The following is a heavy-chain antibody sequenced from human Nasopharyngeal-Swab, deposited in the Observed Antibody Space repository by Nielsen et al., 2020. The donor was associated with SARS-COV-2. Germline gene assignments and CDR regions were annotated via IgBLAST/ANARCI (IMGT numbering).Heavy chain of an antibody. D-gene: IGHD3-10*01. CDR2: MWCDGGNK. Sequence: SCAASGFTLSSYGMHWVRQAPGKGLEWVAVMWCDGGNKYYADSVKGRFTISRDNSKNTLYLQMNSLRAEDTAVYYCARDQIGESLSYWGQGTLVTVSS. CDR1: GFTLSSYG. CDR3: ARDQIGESLSY. V-gene: IGHV3-33*01. J-gene: IGHJ4*02.